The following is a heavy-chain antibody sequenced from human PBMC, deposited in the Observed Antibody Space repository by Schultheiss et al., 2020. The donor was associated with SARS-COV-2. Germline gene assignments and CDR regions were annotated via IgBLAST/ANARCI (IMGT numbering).Heavy chain of an antibody. CDR1: GGSISSSNW. CDR3: ARDGEVATITRR. V-gene: IGHV4-4*02. CDR2: IYYSGST. D-gene: IGHD5-12*01. Sequence: SETLSLTFAVSGGSISSSNWWSWVRQHPGKGLEWIGSIYYSGSTYYNPSLKSRVTISVDTSKNQFSLKLSSVTAADTAVYYCARDGEVATITRRWGQGTLVTVSS. J-gene: IGHJ4*02.